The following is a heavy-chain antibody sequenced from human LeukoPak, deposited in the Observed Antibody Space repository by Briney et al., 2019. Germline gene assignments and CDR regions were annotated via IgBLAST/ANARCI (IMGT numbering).Heavy chain of an antibody. J-gene: IGHJ4*02. CDR1: GYTFIGYY. Sequence: ASVKVSCKASGYTFIGYYIHWVRQVPGQGLEWMGWINPNSGGTLYAQDFQGRVTMTSDTSITTAYMELSRLTSDDTAVYYCARGSWDIVVVVAYFECWGQGTLVTGSS. CDR3: ARGSWDIVVVVAYFEC. D-gene: IGHD2-15*01. CDR2: INPNSGGT. V-gene: IGHV1-2*02.